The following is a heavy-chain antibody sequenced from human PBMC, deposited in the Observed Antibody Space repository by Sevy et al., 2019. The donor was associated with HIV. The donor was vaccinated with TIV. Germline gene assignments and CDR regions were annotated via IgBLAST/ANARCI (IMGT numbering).Heavy chain of an antibody. J-gene: IGHJ4*02. CDR3: ARLPVAAAGLYYFDY. D-gene: IGHD6-13*01. CDR1: GYSFANNW. V-gene: IGHV5-51*01. Sequence: GESLKISCKGSGYSFANNWIGWVRQMPGKGLEWMGIVYPGDSDTTYSPSFQGQVTISVDKSISTAYLQWNSLKASDTAMYYCARLPVAAAGLYYFDYWGQGTLVPVSS. CDR2: VYPGDSDT.